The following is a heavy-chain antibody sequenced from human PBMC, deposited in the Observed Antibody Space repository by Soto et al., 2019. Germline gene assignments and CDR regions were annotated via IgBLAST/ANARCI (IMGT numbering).Heavy chain of an antibody. CDR2: IWYDGSNK. Sequence: QVQLVESGGGVVQPGRSLRLSCAASGFTFSSYGMHWVRQAPGKGLEWVAVIWYDGSNKYYADSVKGRFTISRDNSKNTLYLKMNSLRAEDTAVYYWARDRVSDSSGYYYWGQGPLVTVSS. D-gene: IGHD3-22*01. J-gene: IGHJ4*02. CDR3: ARDRVSDSSGYYY. CDR1: GFTFSSYG. V-gene: IGHV3-33*01.